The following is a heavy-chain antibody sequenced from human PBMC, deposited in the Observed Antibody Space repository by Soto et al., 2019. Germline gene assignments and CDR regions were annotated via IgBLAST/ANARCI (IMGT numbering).Heavy chain of an antibody. CDR2: IWYDGSNK. CDR1: GFTFSSYG. D-gene: IGHD3-3*01. V-gene: IGHV3-33*01. Sequence: GGSLRLSCAASGFTFSSYGMHWVRQAPGKGLEWVAVIWYDGSNKYYADSVKGRFTISRDNSKNTLYLQMNSLRAEDTAVYYCARDPITIFGVVTPRYFDYWGQGTLVTVSS. CDR3: ARDPITIFGVVTPRYFDY. J-gene: IGHJ4*02.